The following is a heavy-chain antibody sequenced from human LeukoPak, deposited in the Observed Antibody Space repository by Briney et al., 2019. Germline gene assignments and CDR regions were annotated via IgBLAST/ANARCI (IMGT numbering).Heavy chain of an antibody. V-gene: IGHV3-23*01. D-gene: IGHD1-1*01. Sequence: GGSLRLSCVVSGFTFSNFFMSWVRQAPGKGLEWVSAISGGGGSTYYADSVQGRFSISRDNSNNTVYLQMSSLRAEDTAVYYCAKERALSLWIPFDYWGQGTLVSVSS. CDR1: GFTFSNFF. CDR3: AKERALSLWIPFDY. J-gene: IGHJ4*02. CDR2: ISGGGGST.